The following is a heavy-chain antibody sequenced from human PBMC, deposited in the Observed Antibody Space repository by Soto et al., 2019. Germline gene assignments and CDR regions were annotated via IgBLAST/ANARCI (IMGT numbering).Heavy chain of an antibody. V-gene: IGHV3-23*01. D-gene: IGHD3-9*01. CDR2: ISGSGGST. J-gene: IGHJ3*02. CDR1: GFTFSSYA. Sequence: GGSLRLSCAASGFTFSSYAMSWVRQAPGKGLEWVSAISGSGGSTYYADSVKGRFTISRDNSKNTLYLQMNSLRAEDTAVYYCANPSERYFDWFDAFDIWGQGTMVTVSS. CDR3: ANPSERYFDWFDAFDI.